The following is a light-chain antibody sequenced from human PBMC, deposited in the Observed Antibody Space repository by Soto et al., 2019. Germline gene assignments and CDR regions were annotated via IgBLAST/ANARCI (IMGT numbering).Light chain of an antibody. Sequence: EIVLTQSPGTLSLSLGERATLSCRSSQSVSSSYLAWYQHKPGQAPRLLIYDVSSRATGIPDRFSGSGSGTDFTLTISRLEPEDFAVYYCQQYGSSPTFGQGTKVEIK. CDR3: QQYGSSPT. CDR2: DVS. J-gene: IGKJ1*01. V-gene: IGKV3-20*01. CDR1: QSVSSSY.